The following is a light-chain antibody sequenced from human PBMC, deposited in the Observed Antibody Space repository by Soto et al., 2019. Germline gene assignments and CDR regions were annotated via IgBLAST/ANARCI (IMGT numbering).Light chain of an antibody. V-gene: IGLV1-44*01. J-gene: IGLJ2*01. CDR1: SSNIGSNT. CDR2: SNN. Sequence: QSVLTQPPSASGTPGHRVTISCSGSSSNIGSNTVNWYQQLPGTAPKLLIDSNNQRPSGVPDRFSGSKSGTSASLAISGLKSEDEADYYCAAWDDSLNGFVVFGGGTNLTVL. CDR3: AAWDDSLNGFVV.